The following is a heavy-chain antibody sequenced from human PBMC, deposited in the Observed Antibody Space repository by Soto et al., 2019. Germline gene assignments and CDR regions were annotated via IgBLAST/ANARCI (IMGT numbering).Heavy chain of an antibody. J-gene: IGHJ3*02. V-gene: IGHV4-34*01. CDR3: ARSRERITIVGVANPRAFDI. D-gene: IGHD3-3*01. CDR1: GGSFSSYY. CDR2: INHSGST. Sequence: TLSLTCAVYGGSFSSYYCSWIRQPPGKGLEWIGEINHSGSTNYNPSLKSRVTISVDTSKNQFSLKLSSVTAADTAVYYCARSRERITIVGVANPRAFDIWGQGTMVT.